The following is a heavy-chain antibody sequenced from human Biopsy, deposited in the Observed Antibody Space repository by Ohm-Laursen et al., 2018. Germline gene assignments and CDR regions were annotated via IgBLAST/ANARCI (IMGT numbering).Heavy chain of an antibody. D-gene: IGHD3-16*01. Sequence: SDTLSLTCTVSGGSVSSNVAYWTWIRQPPGKGLEWIGEINHRGSASYNPSLKSRITVLVDTSKNQFSLKLRSVSAADTAVYFCARALDYYDPYYYYAMDVWGQGTSVTVSS. CDR2: INHRGSA. CDR3: ARALDYYDPYYYYAMDV. V-gene: IGHV4-34*01. CDR1: GGSVSSNVAY. J-gene: IGHJ6*02.